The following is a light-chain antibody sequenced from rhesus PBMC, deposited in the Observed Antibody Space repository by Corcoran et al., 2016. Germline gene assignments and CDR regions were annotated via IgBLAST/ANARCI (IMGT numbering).Light chain of an antibody. V-gene: IGKV1-21*01. Sequence: DIQMTQSPSSLSASVGDRVTITCRASQGISNWLAWYQPKPGKAPKLLVYKASTLQSGAPPRFSGSGSGTEITLTISSLQPEDFATYYCQQHNSTPLTFGGGTKVEIK. CDR1: QGISNW. CDR2: KAS. CDR3: QQHNSTPLT. J-gene: IGKJ4*01.